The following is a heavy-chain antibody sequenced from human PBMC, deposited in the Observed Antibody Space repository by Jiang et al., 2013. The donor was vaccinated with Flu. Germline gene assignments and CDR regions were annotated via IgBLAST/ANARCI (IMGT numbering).Heavy chain of an antibody. CDR3: ARGSFYDILTGYHDAFDI. D-gene: IGHD3-9*01. CDR2: ISSSSSYI. Sequence: VQLLESGGGLVKPGGSLRLSCAASGFTFSSYSMNWVRQAPGKGLEWVSSISSSSSYIYYADSVKGRFTISRDNAKNSLYLQMNSLRAEDTAVYYCARGSFYDILTGYHDAFDIWGQGTMVTVSS. CDR1: GFTFSSYS. J-gene: IGHJ3*02. V-gene: IGHV3-21*04.